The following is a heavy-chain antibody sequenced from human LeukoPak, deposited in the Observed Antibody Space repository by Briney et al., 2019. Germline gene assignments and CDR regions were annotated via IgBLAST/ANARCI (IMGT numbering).Heavy chain of an antibody. CDR3: ARARSNYYDSSGYYYLFDY. CDR2: INPSGGST. V-gene: IGHV1-46*01. D-gene: IGHD3-22*01. Sequence: ASVKVSCKASGYTFTSYYMHWVRQAPGQGLEWMGIINPSGGSTSYAQKFQGRVTMTRDTSTSTVYMELSSLRSEDTAVYYCARARSNYYDSSGYYYLFDYWGQGTLVTVSS. CDR1: GYTFTSYY. J-gene: IGHJ4*02.